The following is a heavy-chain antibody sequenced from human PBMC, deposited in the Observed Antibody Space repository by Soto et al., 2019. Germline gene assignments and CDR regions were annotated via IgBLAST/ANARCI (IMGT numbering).Heavy chain of an antibody. J-gene: IGHJ6*02. CDR2: IGTAGDT. CDR1: GFTFSSYD. D-gene: IGHD6-13*01. V-gene: IGHV3-13*01. CDR3: ARGDWAAALSV. Sequence: PVGSLRLSCAASGFTFSSYDMHWVRQATGKGLEWVSAIGTAGDTYYPGSVKGRFTISRENAKNSLYLQMNSLRAGDTAVYYCARGDWAAALSVWGQGTTVTVS.